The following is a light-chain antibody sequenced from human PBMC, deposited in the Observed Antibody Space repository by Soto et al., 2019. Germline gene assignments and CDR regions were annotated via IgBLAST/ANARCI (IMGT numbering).Light chain of an antibody. J-gene: IGLJ3*02. Sequence: QSALTQPRSVSGSPGQSVTISCTGTSSDVGGYNYVSWYQQHPGKAPKLMIYDVSKRPSGVPDRFSGSKSGNTASLTSSGLQAEDEADYYYGAYAGTYTGVFGGGTKLTVL. V-gene: IGLV2-11*01. CDR3: GAYAGTYTGV. CDR1: SSDVGGYNY. CDR2: DVS.